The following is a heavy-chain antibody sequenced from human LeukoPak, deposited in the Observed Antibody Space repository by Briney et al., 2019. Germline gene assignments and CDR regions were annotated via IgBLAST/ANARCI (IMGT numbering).Heavy chain of an antibody. CDR2: ISGSGGST. D-gene: IGHD2-2*02. V-gene: IGHV3-23*01. CDR1: GFTFSSYA. Sequence: AGGSLRLSWAASGFTFSSYAMSWVRQAPGKGLEWVSAISGSGGSTYYADSVKGRFTISRDNSKNTLYLQMNSLKTEGSAVYYCTTVGRFCSSTSCYTYGMDVWGQGTTVTVSS. J-gene: IGHJ6*02. CDR3: TTVGRFCSSTSCYTYGMDV.